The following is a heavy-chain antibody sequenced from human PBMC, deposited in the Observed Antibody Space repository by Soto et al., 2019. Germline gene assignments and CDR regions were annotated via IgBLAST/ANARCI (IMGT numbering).Heavy chain of an antibody. CDR1: GGSISSGDYY. Sequence: SETLSLTCTVSGGSISSGDYYWSWIRQPPGKGLDWMGYFYYSGSTYYNPSLKSRVTISVDTSKNQFSLKLSSVTAADTAVYYCARTYYDYVWGSYPRPYYFDYWGQGTLVTVLL. J-gene: IGHJ4*02. CDR3: ARTYYDYVWGSYPRPYYFDY. CDR2: FYYSGST. D-gene: IGHD3-16*02. V-gene: IGHV4-30-4*01.